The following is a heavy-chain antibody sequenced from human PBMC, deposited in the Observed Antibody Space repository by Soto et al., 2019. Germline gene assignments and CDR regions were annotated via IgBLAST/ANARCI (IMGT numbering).Heavy chain of an antibody. D-gene: IGHD3-16*01. V-gene: IGHV1-69*12. CDR3: GREGEGGGWFDP. CDR1: GGTFSSYA. Sequence: QVQLVQSGAEVKKPGSSVKVSCKASGGTFSSYAISWVRQAPGQGLEWMGGIIPIFGTANYAQKFQGRVTITADESTSTAYMELSSLRSEDTAVYYWGREGEGGGWFDPWGQGTLVTVSS. CDR2: IIPIFGTA. J-gene: IGHJ5*02.